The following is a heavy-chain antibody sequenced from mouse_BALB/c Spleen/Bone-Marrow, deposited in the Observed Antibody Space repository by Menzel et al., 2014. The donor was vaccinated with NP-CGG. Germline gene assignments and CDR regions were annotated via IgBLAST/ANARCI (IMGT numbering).Heavy chain of an antibody. V-gene: IGHV14-3*02. Sequence: VQLKESGAELVKPGASVKLSCTASGFNIKDTYMYWVKQRPEQGLEWIGRIDPAKGNTKYDPKFQDKATITADTSSNTAYLQLSSLASEDTAVYYRARYYYGSSLFAYWGQGTLVTGSA. D-gene: IGHD1-1*01. J-gene: IGHJ3*01. CDR1: GFNIKDTY. CDR2: IDPAKGNT. CDR3: ARYYYGSSLFAY.